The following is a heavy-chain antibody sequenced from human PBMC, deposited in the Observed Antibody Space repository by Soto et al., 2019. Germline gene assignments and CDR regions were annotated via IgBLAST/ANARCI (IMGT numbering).Heavy chain of an antibody. J-gene: IGHJ4*02. D-gene: IGHD2-2*01. Sequence: ASVKVSCKASGGTFSSYAISWVRQAPGQRLEWMGWINAGNGNTKYSQKFQGRVTITRDTSASTAYMELSSLRSEDTAVYYCAREYCSSTSWDCYFGYRGQGT. CDR1: GGTFSSYA. CDR2: INAGNGNT. CDR3: AREYCSSTSWDCYFGY. V-gene: IGHV1-3*01.